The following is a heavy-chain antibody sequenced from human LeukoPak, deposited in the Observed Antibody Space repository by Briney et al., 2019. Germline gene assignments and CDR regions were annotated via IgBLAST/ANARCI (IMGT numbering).Heavy chain of an antibody. D-gene: IGHD2-2*01. Sequence: SETLSLTCTVSGASIRSSYWSWIRQPPGKGLEWIGYISYTGSTNYNPSLKSRVSLSVDTSKNQFSLELSSVTAADTAVYYCATFRTSFIYWYFDLWGRGTLVTVSS. CDR2: ISYTGST. CDR3: ATFRTSFIYWYFDL. V-gene: IGHV4-59*01. J-gene: IGHJ2*01. CDR1: GASIRSSY.